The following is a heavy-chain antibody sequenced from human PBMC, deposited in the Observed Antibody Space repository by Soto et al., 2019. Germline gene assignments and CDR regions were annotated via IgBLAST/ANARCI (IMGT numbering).Heavy chain of an antibody. CDR2: INHSGST. D-gene: IGHD5-18*01. V-gene: IGHV4-34*01. Sequence: QVQLQQWGPGLLKPSETLSLTCAVYGGSFSGYYWSWIRQPPGKGLEWIGEINHSGSTNYNPSLKSRVTISVDTSKNQFSLKLSSVTAADTAVYYCARGLDTAMVHGMDVWGQGTTVTVSS. CDR1: GGSFSGYY. CDR3: ARGLDTAMVHGMDV. J-gene: IGHJ6*02.